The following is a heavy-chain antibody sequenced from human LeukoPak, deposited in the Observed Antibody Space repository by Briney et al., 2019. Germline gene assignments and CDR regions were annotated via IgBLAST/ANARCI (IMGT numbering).Heavy chain of an antibody. CDR1: GGTFSSYA. CDR3: ARALRDGYPDY. V-gene: IGHV1-69*04. D-gene: IGHD5-24*01. Sequence: ASVKVSCKASGGTFSSYAISWVRQAPGQGLEWMGRIIPILGIANYAQKFQGRVTITADKSTSTAYMELSSLRSEDTAVYYCARALRDGYPDYWGQGTLVTVSS. CDR2: IIPILGIA. J-gene: IGHJ4*02.